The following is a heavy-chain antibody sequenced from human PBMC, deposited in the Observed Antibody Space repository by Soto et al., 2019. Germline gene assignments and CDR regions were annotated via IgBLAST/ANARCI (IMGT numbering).Heavy chain of an antibody. V-gene: IGHV4-39*01. D-gene: IGHD5-18*01. CDR2: IYYSGST. CDR3: ARRGYSYGYGMDV. Sequence: SETLSLTCTVSGGSISSSSYYWGWIRQPPGKGLEWIGSIYYSGSTYYNPSLKSRVTISVDTSKNQFSLKLSSVTAADTAVYYCARRGYSYGYGMDVWGQGTTVTVS. CDR1: GGSISSSSYY. J-gene: IGHJ6*02.